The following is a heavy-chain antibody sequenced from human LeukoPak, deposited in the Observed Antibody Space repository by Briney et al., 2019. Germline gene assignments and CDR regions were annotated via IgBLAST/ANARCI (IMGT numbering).Heavy chain of an antibody. CDR2: ISGGGAYT. D-gene: IGHD1-26*01. J-gene: IGHJ4*02. CDR1: GFIFTNYA. Sequence: GGSLTLSCAASGFIFTNYAMTWVRQAPGKGLDCISVISGGGAYTYYADSVQGRFTISRDNSDNTLYLQMSSLRAEDTAVYYCAKGHSDFRTGFDFWGQGTLVTVSS. CDR3: AKGHSDFRTGFDF. V-gene: IGHV3-23*01.